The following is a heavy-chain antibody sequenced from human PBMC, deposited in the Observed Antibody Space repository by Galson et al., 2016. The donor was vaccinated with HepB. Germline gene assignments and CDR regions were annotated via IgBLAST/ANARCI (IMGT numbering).Heavy chain of an antibody. Sequence: SLRLSCAASGFTFGDYAMNWFRQAPGKGLEWVGFIRRKADGGTTECAASVKGRFTISRDDSESIAYLQMNSLKSEDTAVYYCTRAGQTNSWYGSRFDYWGQGTLVTVSS. J-gene: IGHJ4*02. CDR2: IRRKADGGTT. V-gene: IGHV3-49*03. CDR1: GFTFGDYA. CDR3: TRAGQTNSWYGSRFDY. D-gene: IGHD6-13*01.